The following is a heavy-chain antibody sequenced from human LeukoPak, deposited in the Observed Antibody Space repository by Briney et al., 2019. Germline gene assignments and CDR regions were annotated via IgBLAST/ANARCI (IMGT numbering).Heavy chain of an antibody. Sequence: SVKVSCKASGGTFSSYAISWVRQAPGQGLEWMGGIIPIFGTANYAQNFQGRVTITTDESTSTAYMELSSLRSEDTAVYYCARGRGKVGATKLGYYYYYMDVWGKGTTVTVSS. D-gene: IGHD1-26*01. CDR3: ARGRGKVGATKLGYYYYYMDV. J-gene: IGHJ6*03. CDR1: GGTFSSYA. V-gene: IGHV1-69*05. CDR2: IIPIFGTA.